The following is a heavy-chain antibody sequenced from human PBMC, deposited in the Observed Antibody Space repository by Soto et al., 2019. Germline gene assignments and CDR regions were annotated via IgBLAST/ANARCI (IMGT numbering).Heavy chain of an antibody. V-gene: IGHV2-5*02. CDR1: GFSLSTSGVG. CDR2: IYWDDDK. CDR3: AHRLGGGTYFNTFDY. Sequence: QITLKESGPTLVKPTQTLTLTCTFSGFSLSTSGVGVGWIRQPPGKALEWLALIYWDDDKRYSPSLKSRLTIISWDNDKRYITSLKRRLTITKDTSKNQVVLTMTNMDPVDTATYYCAHRLGGGTYFNTFDYWGQGTLVTVSS. J-gene: IGHJ4*02. D-gene: IGHD1-26*01.